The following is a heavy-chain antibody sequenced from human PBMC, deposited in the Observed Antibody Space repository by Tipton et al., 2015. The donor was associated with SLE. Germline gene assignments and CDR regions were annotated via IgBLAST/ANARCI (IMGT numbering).Heavy chain of an antibody. CDR3: ARVAVAAAGLGY. CDR1: GGSISSGGYY. D-gene: IGHD6-13*01. J-gene: IGHJ4*02. CDR2: IYYSGST. Sequence: LRLSCTVSGGSISSGGYYWSWIRQHPGKGLEWIGYIYYSGSTYYNPSLKSRVTISVGTSKNQFSLKLSSVTAADTAVYYCARVAVAAAGLGYWGQGTLVTVSS. V-gene: IGHV4-31*03.